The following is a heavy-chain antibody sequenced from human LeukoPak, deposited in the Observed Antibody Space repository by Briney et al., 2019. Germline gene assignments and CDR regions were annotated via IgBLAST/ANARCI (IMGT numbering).Heavy chain of an antibody. CDR2: ISRSSSYI. J-gene: IGHJ5*02. V-gene: IGHV3-21*01. Sequence: GGSLRLSCAASGFTFSSYTMNWVRQAPGKGLEWVSSISRSSSYIYYADSVKGRFTISRDNAKNSLYVRMNSLRGEDTAVYYCARSNIATRRGDNWFDPWGQGTLVTVSS. CDR3: ARSNIATRRGDNWFDP. CDR1: GFTFSSYT. D-gene: IGHD6-6*01.